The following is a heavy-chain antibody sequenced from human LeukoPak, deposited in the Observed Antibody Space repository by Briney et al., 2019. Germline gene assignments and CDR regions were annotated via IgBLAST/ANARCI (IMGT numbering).Heavy chain of an antibody. Sequence: ASVKVSCKASGYTFTGYYMQWVRQAPGQGLEWMGWINPNSGGTNYAQRFQGRVTMTRDTSISTAYMELRSLRSDDTAVYYCARGYGTTRGDYWGQGTLVTVS. J-gene: IGHJ4*02. CDR3: ARGYGTTRGDY. D-gene: IGHD3-10*01. CDR2: INPNSGGT. CDR1: GYTFTGYY. V-gene: IGHV1-2*02.